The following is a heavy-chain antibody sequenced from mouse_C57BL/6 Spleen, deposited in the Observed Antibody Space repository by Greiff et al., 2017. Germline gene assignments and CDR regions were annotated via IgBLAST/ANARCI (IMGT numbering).Heavy chain of an antibody. CDR2: IYPRSGNT. J-gene: IGHJ4*01. D-gene: IGHD1-1*01. V-gene: IGHV1-81*01. CDR3: ALITTVVADYAMDY. CDR1: GYTFTSYG. Sequence: VQLQQSGAELARPGASVKLSCKASGYTFTSYGISWVKQRTGQGLEWIGEIYPRSGNTYYTEKFKGKATLTADKSSSTAYMELRSLTSEDSAVYFCALITTVVADYAMDYWGQGTSVTVSS.